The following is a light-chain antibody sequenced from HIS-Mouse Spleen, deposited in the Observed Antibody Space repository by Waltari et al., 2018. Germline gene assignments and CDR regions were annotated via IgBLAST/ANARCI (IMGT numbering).Light chain of an antibody. Sequence: AIRMTQSPSSFSASTGDRVTITCRASQGIRSYLAWYQQKPGKAPKLLIYAASTLQSGVPSRFSGSGSGTDFTLTISCLQSEDFATYYCQQYYSYRFTFGPGTKVDIK. J-gene: IGKJ3*01. V-gene: IGKV1-8*01. CDR2: AAS. CDR1: QGIRSY. CDR3: QQYYSYRFT.